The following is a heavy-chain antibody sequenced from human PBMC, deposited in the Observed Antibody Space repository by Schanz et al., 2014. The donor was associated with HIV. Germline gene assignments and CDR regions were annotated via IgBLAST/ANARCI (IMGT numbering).Heavy chain of an antibody. V-gene: IGHV3-30*18. D-gene: IGHD1-26*01. CDR1: GGTFSAHA. Sequence: QVQLVESGGGMVLPGTSLRLSCAASGGTFSAHAFHWVRQAPGRGLEWVALISHDGSNKYYVDSVKGRFTVSRDNSKNTLFLQMNSVKVDDTAVYFCAKGRYMGATLVQFDYWGQGTLVTVPS. CDR3: AKGRYMGATLVQFDY. CDR2: ISHDGSNK. J-gene: IGHJ4*02.